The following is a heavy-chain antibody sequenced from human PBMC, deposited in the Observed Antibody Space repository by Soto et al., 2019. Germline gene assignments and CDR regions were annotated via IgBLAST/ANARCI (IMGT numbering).Heavy chain of an antibody. CDR1: GFSFVNYA. D-gene: IGHD3-16*01. CDR2: LSGSGTST. J-gene: IGHJ4*02. Sequence: EVQLLESGGGLVQPGGSLRLSCAASGFSFVNYAMNWVRQAPGKGLEWVSGLSGSGTSTYYADSVKGRFTISRDNAKKSVYLQMNSLRVEDTAIYYCARTWIRFGPNDYWGQGAPVTVSS. V-gene: IGHV3-23*01. CDR3: ARTWIRFGPNDY.